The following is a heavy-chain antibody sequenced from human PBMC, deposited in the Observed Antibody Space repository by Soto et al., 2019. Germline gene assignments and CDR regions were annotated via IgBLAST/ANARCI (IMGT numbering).Heavy chain of an antibody. D-gene: IGHD4-17*01. CDR2: IYYSGST. J-gene: IGHJ4*02. Sequence: SETLSLTCTVSGGSISSGDYYWSWIRQPPGKGLEWIGYIYYSGSTYYNPSLKSRVTISVDTSKNQFSLKLSSVTAADTAVYYCARVISDDYVFDYWGQGTLVTVSS. V-gene: IGHV4-30-4*01. CDR1: GGSISSGDYY. CDR3: ARVISDDYVFDY.